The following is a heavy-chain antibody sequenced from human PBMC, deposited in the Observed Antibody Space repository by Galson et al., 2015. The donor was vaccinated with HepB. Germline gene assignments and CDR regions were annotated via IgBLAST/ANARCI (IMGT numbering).Heavy chain of an antibody. CDR2: LNWNGNST. CDR1: GFTFDDDG. D-gene: IGHD6-6*01. V-gene: IGHV3-20*01. CDR3: ARHPPGYQLFFNWFDP. J-gene: IGHJ5*02. Sequence: SLRLSCAASGFTFDDDGMSWVRQVPGKGLEWVAGLNWNGNSTVSSDSVKGRFTISRHNAKNSLYLQMNSLRAEDTALYHCARHPPGYQLFFNWFDPWGQGTLVTVSS.